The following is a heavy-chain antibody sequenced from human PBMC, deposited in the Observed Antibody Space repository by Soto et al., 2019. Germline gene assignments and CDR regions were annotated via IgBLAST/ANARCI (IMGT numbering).Heavy chain of an antibody. CDR2: ISSSSSTI. CDR1: GFTFSSYS. J-gene: IGHJ6*02. D-gene: IGHD2-2*02. CDR3: AREDRYCSSTSCYRGMDV. Sequence: EVQLVESVGGLLQPGGSLRLSCAAYGFTFSSYSMNWVRQAPGKGLEWVSYISSSSSTIYYADSVKGRFTISRDNAKNSLYLQMNSLRDEDKAVYYCAREDRYCSSTSCYRGMDVWGQGTTVTVAS. V-gene: IGHV3-48*02.